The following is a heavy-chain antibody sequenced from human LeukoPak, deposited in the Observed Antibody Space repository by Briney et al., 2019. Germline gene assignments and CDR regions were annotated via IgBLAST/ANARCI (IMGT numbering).Heavy chain of an antibody. V-gene: IGHV1-69*06. Sequence: SVKVSCKASGGTFSSYAISWVRQAPGQGLEWMGGIIPIFGTANYAQKFQGRVTITADKSTSTAYMELSSLRSEDTAVYYCARSRGYSYGDFDYWGQGTLITVSS. CDR3: ARSRGYSYGDFDY. J-gene: IGHJ4*02. CDR1: GGTFSSYA. CDR2: IIPIFGTA. D-gene: IGHD5-18*01.